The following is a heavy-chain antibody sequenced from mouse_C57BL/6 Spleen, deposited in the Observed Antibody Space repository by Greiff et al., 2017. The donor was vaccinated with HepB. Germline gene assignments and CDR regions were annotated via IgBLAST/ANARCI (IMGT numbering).Heavy chain of an antibody. Sequence: VQGVESGPGLVAPSQTLSITCTVSGFSLTSYAISWVRQPPGKGLEWLGVIWTGGGTNDNSALKSRLSISKDNSKSQVFLKMNSLQTDDTARYYCARKEMADGGFAYWGQGTLVTVSA. CDR3: ARKEMADGGFAY. J-gene: IGHJ3*01. CDR1: GFSLTSYA. V-gene: IGHV2-9-1*01. CDR2: IWTGGGT. D-gene: IGHD2-3*01.